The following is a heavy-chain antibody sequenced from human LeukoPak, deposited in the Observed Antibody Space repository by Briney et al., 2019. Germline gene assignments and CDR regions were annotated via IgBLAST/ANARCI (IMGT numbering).Heavy chain of an antibody. CDR1: GFTFNTYS. V-gene: IGHV3-48*01. D-gene: IGHD2-8*01. J-gene: IGHJ4*02. Sequence: PGGSLRLSCAASGFTFNTYSMNWVRQAPGKGLEWVSYVSSDSRTIYYADSVKGRFTISRDNSKNTLYLQMNSLRADDTAVYHCAKDGLMRFFDYWGQGTLVTVSS. CDR2: VSSDSRTI. CDR3: AKDGLMRFFDY.